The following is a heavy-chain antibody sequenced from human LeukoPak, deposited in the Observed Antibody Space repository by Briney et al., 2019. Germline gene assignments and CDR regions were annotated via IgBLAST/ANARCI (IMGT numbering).Heavy chain of an antibody. D-gene: IGHD2/OR15-2a*01. V-gene: IGHV3-66*01. CDR3: AIGGVIWRMDV. CDR2: VYPGGFT. J-gene: IGHJ6*02. Sequence: GGSLRLSCAVSGFTVTNNYMSWVRQAPGKGLEWVSVVYPGGFTYHADSVKGRFTISRDTSKNTVYLQMNSLRAEDTAVYYCAIGGVIWRMDVWGQGTTVTVSS. CDR1: GFTVTNNY.